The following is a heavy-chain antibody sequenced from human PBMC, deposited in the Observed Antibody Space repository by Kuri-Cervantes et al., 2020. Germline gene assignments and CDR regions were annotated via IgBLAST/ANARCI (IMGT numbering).Heavy chain of an antibody. Sequence: ESLKISCTVSGGSISSYYWSWIRQPAGKGLEWIGRIYTSGSTNYNPSLKSRVTMSVDTSKNQFSLKLSSVTAADTAVYYCATTSGRRSYNWFDPWGQGTLVTVSS. V-gene: IGHV4-4*07. CDR3: ATTSGRRSYNWFDP. J-gene: IGHJ5*02. CDR1: GGSISSYY. CDR2: IYTSGST. D-gene: IGHD3-10*01.